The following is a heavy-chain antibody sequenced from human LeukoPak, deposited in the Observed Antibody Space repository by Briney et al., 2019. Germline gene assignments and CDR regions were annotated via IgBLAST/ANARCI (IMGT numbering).Heavy chain of an antibody. CDR3: ARDGSVVTAIQSWFDP. CDR1: GFTFSSYA. CDR2: IKEDGSER. J-gene: IGHJ5*02. Sequence: GGSLRLSCVASGFTFSSYAMSWVRQAPGKGLEWVASIKEDGSERQYVDSVKGRISISRDNSKNTLYLQMNSLRAEDTAVYYCARDGSVVTAIQSWFDPWGQGTLVTVSS. V-gene: IGHV3-7*01. D-gene: IGHD2-21*02.